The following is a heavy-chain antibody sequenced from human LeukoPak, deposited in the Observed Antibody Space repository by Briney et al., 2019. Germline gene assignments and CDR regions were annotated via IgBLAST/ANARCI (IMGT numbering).Heavy chain of an antibody. CDR2: IYYSGST. Sequence: SETLSLTCGVSGGAITNYYWSWIRQPPGKGLEWIGYIYYSGSTNYNPSLKSRVTISVDTSKNQFSLKLSSVTAADTAVYYCAVLTNDAFDIWGQGTMVTVSS. CDR1: GGAITNYY. CDR3: AVLTNDAFDI. J-gene: IGHJ3*02. D-gene: IGHD4-11*01. V-gene: IGHV4-59*01.